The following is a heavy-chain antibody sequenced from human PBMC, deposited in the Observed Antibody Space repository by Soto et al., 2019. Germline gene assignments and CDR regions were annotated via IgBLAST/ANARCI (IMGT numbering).Heavy chain of an antibody. CDR2: IKSKSDGGTI. CDR3: TTEGFTSGWNDFDY. J-gene: IGHJ4*02. Sequence: PGGSLRLSCAASGFTFNSAWMNWVRQVPGEGLEWVGRIKSKSDGGTIDYAAPVKGRFTISRDDSKNTLYLQMNSLKTEDTAVYYCTTEGFTSGWNDFDYWGQGALVTVSS. D-gene: IGHD6-19*01. CDR1: GFTFNSAW. V-gene: IGHV3-15*07.